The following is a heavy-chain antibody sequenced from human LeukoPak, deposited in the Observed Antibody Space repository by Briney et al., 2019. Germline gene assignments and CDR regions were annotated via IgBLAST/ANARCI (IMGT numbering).Heavy chain of an antibody. J-gene: IGHJ4*02. V-gene: IGHV1-69*01. CDR2: IIPIFGTA. CDR1: GGTFSSYA. Sequence: ASVKVSCKASGGTFSSYAISWVRQAPGQGLEWMGGIIPIFGTANYAQKFQGRVTITADESTSTAYVELSSLRSEDTAVYYCARAHGGYSGYDLGVPFYWGQGTLVTVSS. CDR3: ARAHGGYSGYDLGVPFY. D-gene: IGHD5-12*01.